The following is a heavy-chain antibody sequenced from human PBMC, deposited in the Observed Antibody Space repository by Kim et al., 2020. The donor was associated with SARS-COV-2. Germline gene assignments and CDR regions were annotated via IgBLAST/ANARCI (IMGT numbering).Heavy chain of an antibody. CDR3: ARDYTPSEGYCPDY. Sequence: ASVKVSCKASGYTFTYHAINWMRQVPGQGLEWMGWISTEHGKTDVAHRFQGRLIMSTDTSTNTAHMELRSLTSDDAAVYYCARDYTPSEGYCPDYWGQGTLVTVSS. CDR2: ISTEHGKT. CDR1: GYTFTYHA. D-gene: IGHD3-16*01. V-gene: IGHV1-18*01. J-gene: IGHJ4*02.